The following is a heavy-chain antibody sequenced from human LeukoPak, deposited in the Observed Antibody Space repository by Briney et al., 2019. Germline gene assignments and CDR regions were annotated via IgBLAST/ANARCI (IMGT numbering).Heavy chain of an antibody. CDR2: INHSGST. D-gene: IGHD3-22*01. CDR3: ARDSDSSGSNLDY. Sequence: SETLSLNCAVYGGSFSGYYWSWIRQPPGKGLEWIGEINHSGSTYYNPSLKSRVTISVDTSKNQFSLKLSSVTAADTAVYYCARDSDSSGSNLDYWGQGTLVTVSS. V-gene: IGHV4-34*01. J-gene: IGHJ4*02. CDR1: GGSFSGYY.